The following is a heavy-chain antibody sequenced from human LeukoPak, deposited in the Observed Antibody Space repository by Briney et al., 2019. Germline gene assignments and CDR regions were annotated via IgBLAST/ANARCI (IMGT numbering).Heavy chain of an antibody. J-gene: IGHJ4*02. CDR3: ARRGGSGSYGG. CDR2: INHSGST. V-gene: IGHV4-34*01. D-gene: IGHD1-26*01. Sequence: SETLSLTCAVYGGSFSGYYWSWIRQPPGKGLEWIGEINHSGSTNYNPSLKSRVTISVDTSKSQFSLKLSSVTAADTAVYYCARRGGSGSYGGWGQGTLVTVSS. CDR1: GGSFSGYY.